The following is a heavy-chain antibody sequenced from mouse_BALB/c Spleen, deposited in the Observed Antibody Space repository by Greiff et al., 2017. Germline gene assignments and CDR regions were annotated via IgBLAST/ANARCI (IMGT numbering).Heavy chain of an antibody. CDR1: GFTFSSYG. Sequence: EVQGVESGGGLVQPGGSLKLSCAASGFTFSSYGMSWVRQTPDKRLELVATINSNGGSTYYPDSVKGRFTISRDNAKNTLYLQMSSLKSEDTAMYYCARFLYGYDYAMDYWGQGTSVTVSS. CDR2: INSNGGST. CDR3: ARFLYGYDYAMDY. D-gene: IGHD2-2*01. V-gene: IGHV5-6-3*01. J-gene: IGHJ4*01.